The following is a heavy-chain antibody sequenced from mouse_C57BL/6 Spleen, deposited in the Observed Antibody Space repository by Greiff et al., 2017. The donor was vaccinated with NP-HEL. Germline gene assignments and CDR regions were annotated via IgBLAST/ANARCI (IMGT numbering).Heavy chain of an antibody. D-gene: IGHD1-1*01. CDR2: IHPNSGST. V-gene: IGHV1-64*01. Sequence: QVQLQQPGAELVKPGASVKLSCKASGYTFTSYWMHWVKQRPGQGLEWIGMIHPNSGSTNYNEKFKSKATLTVDKSSSTAYMQLSSLTSEDSAVYYCARVGTVVATYDYWGQGTTLTVSS. J-gene: IGHJ2*01. CDR3: ARVGTVVATYDY. CDR1: GYTFTSYW.